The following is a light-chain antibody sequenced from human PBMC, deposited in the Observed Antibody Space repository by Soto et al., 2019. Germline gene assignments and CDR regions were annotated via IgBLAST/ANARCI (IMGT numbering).Light chain of an antibody. Sequence: EIVLTQSPGTLSLSPGERATLSCRASQRVSSSYLAWYQQKIGQAPRLLIYAASNRATGVPNKFSGSGSGADFTLAFSSLEPEDFAVYYRQQYGTSPPWTFGQGTKVDIK. J-gene: IGKJ1*01. V-gene: IGKV3-20*01. CDR1: QRVSSSY. CDR2: AAS. CDR3: QQYGTSPPWT.